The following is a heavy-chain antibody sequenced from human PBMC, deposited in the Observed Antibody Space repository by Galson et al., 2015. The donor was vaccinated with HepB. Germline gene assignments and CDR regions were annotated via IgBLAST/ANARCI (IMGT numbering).Heavy chain of an antibody. Sequence: SLRLSCAATGFLFSHYTMNWVRQAPGKGLDWVSSISRRSNHKHCADLVKGRITPSRDNAKNSLYLQVNSRRADDTALYYCAREARICHGDCGYSGFSDFDLWGEETLLTVSA. CDR3: AREARICHGDCGYSGFSDFDL. D-gene: IGHD2-21*01. CDR1: GFLFSHYT. CDR2: ISRRSNHK. V-gene: IGHV3-21*01. J-gene: IGHJ3*01.